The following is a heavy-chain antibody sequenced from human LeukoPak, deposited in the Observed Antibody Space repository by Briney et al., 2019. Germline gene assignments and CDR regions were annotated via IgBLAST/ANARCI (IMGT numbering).Heavy chain of an antibody. CDR2: ITTSDGNT. V-gene: IGHV3-23*01. CDR1: GFTFSSYT. Sequence: PGGSLRLSCAASGFTFSSYTMSWVRQAPGKGLEWVSTITTSDGNTYYADSVKGRFTVSRDNSKNTLYLQMNSLRAEDTAVYYCARTDYWGQGTLVTVSS. J-gene: IGHJ4*02. CDR3: ARTDY. D-gene: IGHD1/OR15-1a*01.